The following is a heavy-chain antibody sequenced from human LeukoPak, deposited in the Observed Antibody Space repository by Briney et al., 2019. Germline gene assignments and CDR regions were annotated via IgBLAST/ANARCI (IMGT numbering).Heavy chain of an antibody. Sequence: SETLSLTCTVSGVSISSSSYYWGGIRQPPGKGVEWIGSIYYSGSTNYNPSLKSRVTISVDTSKNQFSLKLSSVTAADTAVYYCARETAAGTLGYWGQGTLVTVSS. CDR2: IYYSGST. V-gene: IGHV4-39*07. CDR3: ARETAAGTLGY. J-gene: IGHJ4*02. CDR1: GVSISSSSYY. D-gene: IGHD6-13*01.